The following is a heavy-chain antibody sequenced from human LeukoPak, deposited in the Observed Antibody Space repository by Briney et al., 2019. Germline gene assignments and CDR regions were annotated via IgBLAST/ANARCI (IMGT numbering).Heavy chain of an antibody. CDR2: IYRGGST. V-gene: IGHV3-53*05. Sequence: GGSLRLSCAASGFTVGSNYMSWVRQAPGKGLEWVSIIYRGGSTNYADSVKGRFTISRDTSKNTLYLQMNSLRSDDTAVYYCARVRYSYVDYWGQGTLVTVSS. CDR1: GFTVGSNY. CDR3: ARVRYSYVDY. J-gene: IGHJ4*02. D-gene: IGHD5-18*01.